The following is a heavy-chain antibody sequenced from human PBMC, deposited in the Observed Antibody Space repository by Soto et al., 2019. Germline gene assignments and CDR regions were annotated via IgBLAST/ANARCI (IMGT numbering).Heavy chain of an antibody. CDR3: ATCRDNYHYYYYGMDV. J-gene: IGHJ6*02. V-gene: IGHV1-24*01. D-gene: IGHD4-4*01. Sequence: ASVKVSCKVSGYTLTELSMHWVRQAPGKGLEWMGGFDPEDGETIYAQKFQGRVTMTEDTSTDTAYMELSSLRSEDTAVYYCATCRDNYHYYYYGMDVWGQGTTVTVSS. CDR1: GYTLTELS. CDR2: FDPEDGET.